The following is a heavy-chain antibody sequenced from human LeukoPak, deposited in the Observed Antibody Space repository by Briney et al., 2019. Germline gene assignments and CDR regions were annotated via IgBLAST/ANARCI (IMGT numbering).Heavy chain of an antibody. V-gene: IGHV1-8*01. D-gene: IGHD2-2*01. CDR1: GYIFTSYD. CDR2: LRPASGSS. Sequence: GASVKVSCKASGYIFTSYDIGWVRQAAGQGLEWIGWLRPASGSSGYAQKFQGRVTMTRSTSTRTAYMELRSLTSEDTAVYYCARGPPESTTSDYWGQGTPVTVSS. J-gene: IGHJ4*02. CDR3: ARGPPESTTSDY.